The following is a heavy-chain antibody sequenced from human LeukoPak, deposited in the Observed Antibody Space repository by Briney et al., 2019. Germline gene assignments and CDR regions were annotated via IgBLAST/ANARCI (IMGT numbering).Heavy chain of an antibody. V-gene: IGHV3-30*02. J-gene: IGHJ6*03. CDR2: IWYGGSNK. Sequence: GGSLRLSCAASGFTFSSYGMHWVRQAPGKGLEWVAVIWYGGSNKYYADSVKGRFTISRDNSKNTLYLQMNSLRAEDTAVYYCAKDKGASYYYMDVWGKGTTVTVSS. CDR1: GFTFSSYG. CDR3: AKDKGASYYYMDV.